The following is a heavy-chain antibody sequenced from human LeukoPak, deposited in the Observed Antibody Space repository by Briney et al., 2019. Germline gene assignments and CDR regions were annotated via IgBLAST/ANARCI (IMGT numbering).Heavy chain of an antibody. CDR1: GFTFSSYG. D-gene: IGHD5-12*01. J-gene: IGHJ4*02. CDR3: AKDSGYGPFDY. CDR2: ISYDGSYK. Sequence: GRSLRLSCAASGFTFSSYGMHWVRQAPGKGLEWVAVISYDGSYKYYADSVKGRFTISRDNSKNTLYLQMNSLRAEDTAVYYCAKDSGYGPFDYWGQGTLVTVSS. V-gene: IGHV3-30*18.